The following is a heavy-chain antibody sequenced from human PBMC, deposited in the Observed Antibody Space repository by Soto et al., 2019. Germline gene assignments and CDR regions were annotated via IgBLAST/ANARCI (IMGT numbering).Heavy chain of an antibody. J-gene: IGHJ4*02. V-gene: IGHV3-7*01. D-gene: IGHD6-19*01. CDR2: IKQDGSEK. Sequence: HPGGSLRLSCAASGFTFSSYWMSWVRQAPGKWLEWVANIKQDGSEKYYVDSVKGRFTISRDNAKNSLYLQMNSLRAEDTAVYYCARDQTLIAVAGTPISSYFDYWGQGXLVTVSS. CDR1: GFTFSSYW. CDR3: ARDQTLIAVAGTPISSYFDY.